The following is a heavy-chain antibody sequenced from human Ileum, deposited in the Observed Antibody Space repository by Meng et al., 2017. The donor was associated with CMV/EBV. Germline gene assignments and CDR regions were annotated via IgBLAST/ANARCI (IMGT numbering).Heavy chain of an antibody. J-gene: IGHJ3*02. CDR3: TTWSLWSGYYRAFDI. CDR1: GFTFSNAY. V-gene: IGHV3-15*01. D-gene: IGHD3-3*01. CDR2: IKSKTDGGTT. Sequence: GGSLRLSCAASGFTFSNAYMSWVRQAPGKGLEWVGRIKSKTDGGTTDYAAPVKGRFTISRDDSKNTLYLQMNNLKTEDTAVYYCTTWSLWSGYYRAFDIWGQGTMVT.